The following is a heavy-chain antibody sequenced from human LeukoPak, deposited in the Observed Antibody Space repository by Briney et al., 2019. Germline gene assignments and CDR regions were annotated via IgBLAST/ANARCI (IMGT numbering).Heavy chain of an antibody. V-gene: IGHV1-24*01. J-gene: IGHJ4*02. CDR2: FDLEDGET. CDR1: GYTLTELA. Sequence: GASVKVSFKVSGYTLTELAVHWVRQAPRKGLEWMGGFDLEDGETLFAQKFQGRATMTEDTSTDTAYMELSSLRSEDTAVYYCATVVTIEAYFDYWGQGTLVTVSS. CDR3: ATVVTIEAYFDY. D-gene: IGHD5-24*01.